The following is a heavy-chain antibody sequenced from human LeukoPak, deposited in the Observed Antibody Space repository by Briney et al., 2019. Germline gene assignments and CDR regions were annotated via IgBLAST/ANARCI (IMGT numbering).Heavy chain of an antibody. Sequence: SETLSLTCTVSGASISLDYWTWIRQSPGKGLEWIGYISTSGNTNYNPSLKSRVTISVDKSKNQFSLRLSSVTAADTAVYYCGRRLGGYYYFYMDVWGKGTTVTVSS. D-gene: IGHD3-16*01. CDR2: ISTSGNT. V-gene: IGHV4-4*09. CDR1: GASISLDY. CDR3: GRRLGGYYYFYMDV. J-gene: IGHJ6*03.